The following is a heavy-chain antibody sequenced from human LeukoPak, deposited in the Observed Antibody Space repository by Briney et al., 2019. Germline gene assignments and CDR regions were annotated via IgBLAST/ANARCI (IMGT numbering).Heavy chain of an antibody. CDR2: ISAYNGNT. CDR1: GYTFTSYG. Sequence: ASVKVSCKGSGYTFTSYGISWVRQAPGQGLEWMGWISAYNGNTNYAQKLQGRVTMTTDTSTSTAYMELRSLRSDDTAVYYCARARSNYDFWSGVAYWGQGTLVTVSS. J-gene: IGHJ4*02. V-gene: IGHV1-18*01. D-gene: IGHD3-3*01. CDR3: ARARSNYDFWSGVAY.